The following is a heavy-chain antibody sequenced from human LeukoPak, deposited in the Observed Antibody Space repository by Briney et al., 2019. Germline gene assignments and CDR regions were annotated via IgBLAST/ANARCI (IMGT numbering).Heavy chain of an antibody. Sequence: GGSLRLSCAASGFTFSDYYMSWIRQAPGKGLEWVSYISSSGSTIYYADSVKGRFTISRDNSKNTLYLQMSSLRAEDTAVYYCAKRVSGWYQIDYWGQGTLVTVSS. CDR1: GFTFSDYY. CDR3: AKRVSGWYQIDY. J-gene: IGHJ4*02. CDR2: ISSSGSTI. D-gene: IGHD6-19*01. V-gene: IGHV3-11*01.